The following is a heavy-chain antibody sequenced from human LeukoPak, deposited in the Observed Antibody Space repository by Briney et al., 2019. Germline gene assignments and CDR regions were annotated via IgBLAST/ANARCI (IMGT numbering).Heavy chain of an antibody. D-gene: IGHD3-3*01. V-gene: IGHV3-74*01. J-gene: IGHJ4*02. CDR2: IKGDGNST. Sequence: GGSLRLSCAASGFDFSSNWMHWVRHAPGQGLVWVSRIKGDGNSTNYADSVKGRFTISRDIAKNTLYLQMNSLRAEDTGVYYCAKDHYWSIDYWGRGTLVTVSS. CDR1: GFDFSSNW. CDR3: AKDHYWSIDY.